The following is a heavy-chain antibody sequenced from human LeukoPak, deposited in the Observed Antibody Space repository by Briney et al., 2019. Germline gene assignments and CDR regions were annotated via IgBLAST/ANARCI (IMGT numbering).Heavy chain of an antibody. CDR3: ARPGKSFGEGWFDP. CDR2: IIPIPGIA. J-gene: IGHJ5*02. D-gene: IGHD3-10*01. CDR1: GYTFTTYG. V-gene: IGHV1-69*04. Sequence: GASVKVSCKASGYTFTTYGISWVRQAPGQGLEWMGRIIPIPGIANYAQKFQGRVTITADKSTSTAYMELSSLRSEDTAVYYCARPGKSFGEGWFDPWGQGTLVTVSS.